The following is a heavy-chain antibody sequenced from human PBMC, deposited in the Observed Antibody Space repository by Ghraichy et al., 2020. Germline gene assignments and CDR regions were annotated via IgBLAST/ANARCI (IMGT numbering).Heavy chain of an antibody. CDR2: INTNTGNP. D-gene: IGHD3-3*01. V-gene: IGHV7-4-1*01. Sequence: ASVKVSCKASGYTFTSYAMNWVRQAPGQGLEWMGWINTNTGNPTYAQGFTGRFVFSLDTSVSTAYLQICSLKAEDTAVYYCARGEYYDFWSGYYTYGYWFDPWGQGTLVTVSS. J-gene: IGHJ5*02. CDR3: ARGEYYDFWSGYYTYGYWFDP. CDR1: GYTFTSYA.